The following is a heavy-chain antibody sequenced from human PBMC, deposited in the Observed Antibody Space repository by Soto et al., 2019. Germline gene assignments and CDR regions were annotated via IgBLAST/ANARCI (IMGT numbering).Heavy chain of an antibody. CDR3: ARDRIVVVPAAMYWYYYYGMDV. Sequence: GGSLRLSCAASGFTFSSYAMHWVRQAPGKGLEWVAVISYDGSNKYYADSVKGRFTISRDNSKNTLYLQMNGLRAEDTAVYYCARDRIVVVPAAMYWYYYYGMDVWGQGTTVTVSS. J-gene: IGHJ6*02. CDR2: ISYDGSNK. V-gene: IGHV3-30-3*01. D-gene: IGHD2-2*01. CDR1: GFTFSSYA.